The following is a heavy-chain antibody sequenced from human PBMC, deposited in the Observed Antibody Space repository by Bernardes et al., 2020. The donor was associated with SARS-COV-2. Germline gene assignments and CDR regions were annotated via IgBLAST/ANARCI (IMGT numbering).Heavy chain of an antibody. D-gene: IGHD1-26*01. CDR3: AREAGGTYYFDY. CDR1: AYTINNYL. V-gene: IGHV1-46*02. CDR2: ISPSGHGA. Sequence: ASVKVSCKSSAYTINNYLTHWMRQAPGHGLEWVVAISPSGHGAGYGQKFQGRVTVTRDTSTSTVYMELSNLRSEDSAVYYCAREAGGTYYFDYWGQGTLVTVSS. J-gene: IGHJ4*02.